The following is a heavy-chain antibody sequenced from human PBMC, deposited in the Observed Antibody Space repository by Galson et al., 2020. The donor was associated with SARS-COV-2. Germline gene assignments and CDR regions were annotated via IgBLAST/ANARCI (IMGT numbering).Heavy chain of an antibody. V-gene: IGHV1-18*01. J-gene: IGHJ4*02. CDR3: ARDRRIAAAGTAGFDY. CDR2: ISAYNGNT. D-gene: IGHD6-13*01. Sequence: ASVKVSCKASGYTFTSYGISWVRQAPGQGLEWMGWISAYNGNTNYAQKLQGRVTMTTDTSTSTAYMELRSLRSDDTAVYYCARDRRIAAAGTAGFDYWGQGTLVTVSS. CDR1: GYTFTSYG.